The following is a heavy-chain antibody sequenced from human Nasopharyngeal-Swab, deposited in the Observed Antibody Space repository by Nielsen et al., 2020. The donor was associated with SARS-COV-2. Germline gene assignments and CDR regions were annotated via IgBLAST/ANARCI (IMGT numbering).Heavy chain of an antibody. CDR2: ISGSGGFT. CDR3: AKDRDSGDDSDDYYHYYGMDV. D-gene: IGHD5-12*01. V-gene: IGHV3-23*01. CDR1: GFTFSSYA. Sequence: GGSLRLSCAASGFTFSSYAMSWVRQAPGKGLEWVSTISGSGGFTYYADSVKGRFTISRDNSKNTLYLQMNSLRAEDTAVYYCAKDRDSGDDSDDYYHYYGMDVWGQGTTVTVSS. J-gene: IGHJ6*02.